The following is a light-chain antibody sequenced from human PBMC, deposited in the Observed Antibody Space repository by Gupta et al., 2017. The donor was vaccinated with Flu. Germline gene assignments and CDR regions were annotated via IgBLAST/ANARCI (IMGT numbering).Light chain of an antibody. CDR3: LQSYSVPWT. CDR1: QGVRNE. CDR2: GTS. V-gene: IGKV1-17*01. Sequence: DIQMTQSPSSLSASVGDRVTITCRASQGVRNELGWFQQKPGEGPKRLIYGTSSFQSGVPSRFSGSGFGTEFTLTINSLLPEDFATYSCLQSYSVPWTFGQGTKVEVK. J-gene: IGKJ1*01.